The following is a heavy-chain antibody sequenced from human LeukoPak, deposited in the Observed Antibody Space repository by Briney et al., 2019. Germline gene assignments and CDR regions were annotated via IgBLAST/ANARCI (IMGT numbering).Heavy chain of an antibody. J-gene: IGHJ4*02. Sequence: SETLSLTCAVHVTSFSGYYWSWIRQPPGKGLEWIGEINHSGSTDYNPSLQSRVTISVDTSKNQFSLKLSSVTAADTAVYYCARETSYYYDSSGYYDRWGQGTLVTVSS. CDR2: INHSGST. CDR3: ARETSYYYDSSGYYDR. CDR1: VTSFSGYY. V-gene: IGHV4-34*01. D-gene: IGHD3-22*01.